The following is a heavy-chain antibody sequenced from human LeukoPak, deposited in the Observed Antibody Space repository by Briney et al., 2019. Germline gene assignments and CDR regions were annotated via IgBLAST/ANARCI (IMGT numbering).Heavy chain of an antibody. CDR3: AKDSETYYKAFDY. D-gene: IGHD1-26*01. J-gene: IGHJ4*02. Sequence: GGSLRLPCAASGFTFSSYAMTWVRQAPGKGLEWVSTINAAGGSTYYADSVKGRLTISRDNSKNTLYLQMNSLRAKDTAVYSCAKDSETYYKAFDYWGQGTLVTVSS. CDR1: GFTFSSYA. V-gene: IGHV3-23*01. CDR2: INAAGGST.